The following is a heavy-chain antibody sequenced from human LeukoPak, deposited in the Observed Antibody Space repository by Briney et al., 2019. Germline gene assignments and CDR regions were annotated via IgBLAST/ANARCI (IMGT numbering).Heavy chain of an antibody. J-gene: IGHJ4*02. CDR1: GYSMSSGYY. V-gene: IGHV4-38-2*01. CDR2: IYHSGST. CDR3: ARVQSITKIVVVSENYFDY. D-gene: IGHD3-22*01. Sequence: PSETLSLTCAVSGYSMSSGYYWGWIRQPPGKGLEWIGSIYHSGSTYYNPSLKSRVTISLDTSKNQFSLKLSSVTAADTAVYYCARVQSITKIVVVSENYFDYWGQGTLVTVSS.